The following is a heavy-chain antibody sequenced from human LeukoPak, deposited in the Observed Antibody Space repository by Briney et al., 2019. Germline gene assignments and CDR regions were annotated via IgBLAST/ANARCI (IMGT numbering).Heavy chain of an antibody. CDR2: IKQDGSEK. CDR1: GFTFSSYW. CDR3: ARDKSRVAATRREYYYYYYGMDV. Sequence: PGGSLRLSCAASGFTFSSYWMSWVRQAPGKGLEWVANIKQDGSEKYYVDSVKGRFTISRDNAKNSLYLQMNSLRAEDTAVYYCARDKSRVAATRREYYYYYYGMDVWGQGTTVTVSS. J-gene: IGHJ6*02. D-gene: IGHD5-12*01. V-gene: IGHV3-7*05.